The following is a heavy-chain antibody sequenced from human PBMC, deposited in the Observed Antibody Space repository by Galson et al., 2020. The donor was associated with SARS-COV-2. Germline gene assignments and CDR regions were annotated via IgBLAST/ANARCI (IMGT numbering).Heavy chain of an antibody. CDR3: ARLLFPGRERFFDA. CDR2: ISSSGSSI. V-gene: IGHV3-48*03. Sequence: GESLKISCAASGITFSNYEMNWVRQAPGKGLEWVSYISSSGSSIHYADSVKGRFTISRDNAKNSLFLQMGSLRAEDTALYFCARLLFPGRERFFDAWGQGSLVTVSS. D-gene: IGHD1-1*01. J-gene: IGHJ4*02. CDR1: GITFSNYE.